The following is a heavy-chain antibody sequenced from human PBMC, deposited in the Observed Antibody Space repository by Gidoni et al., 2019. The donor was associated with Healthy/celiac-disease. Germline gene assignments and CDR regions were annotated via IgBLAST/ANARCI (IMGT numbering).Heavy chain of an antibody. CDR2: IIPIFGTA. CDR1: GGTFSSYA. V-gene: IGHV1-69*06. CDR3: ARVVKYCSGGSCYSHWFDP. D-gene: IGHD2-15*01. Sequence: QVQLVQSGAEVKTPGSSVKVSCKASGGTFSSYAISWVRQAPGQGLEWMGGIIPIFGTANYAQKFQGRVTITADKSTSTAYMELSSLRSEDTAVYYCARVVKYCSGGSCYSHWFDPWGQGTLVTVSS. J-gene: IGHJ5*02.